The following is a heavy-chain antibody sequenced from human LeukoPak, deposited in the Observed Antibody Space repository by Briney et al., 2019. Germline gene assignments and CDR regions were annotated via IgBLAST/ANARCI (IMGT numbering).Heavy chain of an antibody. Sequence: EASVKVSCKASGGTFSSYAISWVRQAPGQGLEWMGRIIPILGIANYAQKFQGRVTITADESTSTAYMELSSLRSEDTAVYYCARGYSSPPDYWGQGTLVTVSS. CDR2: IIPILGIA. D-gene: IGHD6-13*01. V-gene: IGHV1-69*04. CDR3: ARGYSSPPDY. CDR1: GGTFSSYA. J-gene: IGHJ4*02.